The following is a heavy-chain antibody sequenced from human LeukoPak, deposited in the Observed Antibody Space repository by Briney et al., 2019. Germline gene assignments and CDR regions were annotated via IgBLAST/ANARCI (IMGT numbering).Heavy chain of an antibody. V-gene: IGHV4-39*07. CDR1: GDSISSSSYY. D-gene: IGHD6-13*01. J-gene: IGHJ4*02. Sequence: SETLSLTCNVSGDSISSSSYYWGWIRQPPGKELEWIGSIYYSGSAYYNPSLKSRVTISVDTSKNQFSLKLSSVTAADTAVYYCARDRGSSSWYYWGQGTLVTVSS. CDR3: ARDRGSSSWYY. CDR2: IYYSGSA.